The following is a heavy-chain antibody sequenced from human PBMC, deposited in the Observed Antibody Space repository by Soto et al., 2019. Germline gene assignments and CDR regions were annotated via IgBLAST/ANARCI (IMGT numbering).Heavy chain of an antibody. J-gene: IGHJ4*02. D-gene: IGHD5-12*01. CDR1: GFTFSSYG. V-gene: IGHV3-30*18. Sequence: QVQLVESGGGVVQPGRSLRLSCAASGFTFSSYGMHWVRQAPGKGLEWVAVISYDGSNKYYADSVKGRFTISRDNSKNTLYLRMNSLRAEDTAVYYCAKDLDIVATISIDYWGQGTLVTVSS. CDR3: AKDLDIVATISIDY. CDR2: ISYDGSNK.